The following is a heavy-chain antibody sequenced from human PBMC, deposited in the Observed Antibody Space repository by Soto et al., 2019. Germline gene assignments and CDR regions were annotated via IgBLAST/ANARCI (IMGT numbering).Heavy chain of an antibody. Sequence: SWLRQAPGQGLEWMGGIIPIFGTANYAQKFQGRVTITADKSTSTAYMELSSLRSEDTAVYYCARDGGVVVTAFYYYYGMDVWGQGTTVTVSS. D-gene: IGHD2-21*02. J-gene: IGHJ6*02. CDR3: ARDGGVVVTAFYYYYGMDV. CDR2: IIPIFGTA. V-gene: IGHV1-69*06.